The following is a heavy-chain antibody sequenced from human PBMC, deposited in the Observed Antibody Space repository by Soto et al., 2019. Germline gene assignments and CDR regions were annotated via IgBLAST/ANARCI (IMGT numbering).Heavy chain of an antibody. Sequence: QVQLVQSGAEVKKPGASVKVSCKASGYTFTNYGISWVLQAPGQGLEWMGWINAYNGNTKSAQKLQGRVTLTTGTSTSTAYMELRSLRSDDTAVYYCARDAAAGLNDCWGQGTLVTVSS. CDR3: ARDAAAGLNDC. CDR1: GYTFTNYG. D-gene: IGHD6-13*01. J-gene: IGHJ4*02. CDR2: INAYNGNT. V-gene: IGHV1-18*01.